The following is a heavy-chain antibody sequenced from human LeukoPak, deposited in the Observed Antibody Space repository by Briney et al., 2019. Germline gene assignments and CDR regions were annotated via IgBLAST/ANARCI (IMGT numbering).Heavy chain of an antibody. D-gene: IGHD1-26*01. J-gene: IGHJ3*02. V-gene: IGHV1-69*13. Sequence: ASVKVSCKASGGTFSSYAISWVRQAPGQGLEWMGGIIPIFGTASYAQKFQGRVTITADESTSTAYMELSSLRSEDTAVYYCVVGATTPDDAFDIWGQGTMVTVSS. CDR3: VVGATTPDDAFDI. CDR2: IIPIFGTA. CDR1: GGTFSSYA.